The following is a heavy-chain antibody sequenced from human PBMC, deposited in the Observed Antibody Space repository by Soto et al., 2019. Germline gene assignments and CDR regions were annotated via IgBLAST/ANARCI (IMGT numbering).Heavy chain of an antibody. V-gene: IGHV5-51*01. CDR1: GYAFSSYW. J-gene: IGHJ5*01. CDR3: ARAYCTATICDPWFCS. CDR2: IYPGDSDT. Sequence: GESLKISCQGSGYAFSSYWIAWVRQMPGKGLEWMGIIYPGDSDTRYSPSFQGQVTISVDKSITTAYLPRSSLTASHTAMKYCARAYCTATICDPWFCSWGQGTLVNVSS. D-gene: IGHD2-8*02.